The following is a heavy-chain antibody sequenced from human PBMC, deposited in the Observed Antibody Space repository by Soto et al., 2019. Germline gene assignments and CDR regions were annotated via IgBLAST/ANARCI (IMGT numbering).Heavy chain of an antibody. CDR3: ARDSGYDY. CDR2: IYSSGST. J-gene: IGHJ4*02. CDR1: GFTVSSNC. V-gene: IGHV3-53*01. Sequence: GGSLRLWCAASGFTVSSNCRSWVRQAPGKGLEWVSVIYSSGSTYYADSVKGRFTISRDNSKNTLYLQMNSLRVEDTAVYYCARDSGYDYWGQGTLVNVSS. D-gene: IGHD5-12*01.